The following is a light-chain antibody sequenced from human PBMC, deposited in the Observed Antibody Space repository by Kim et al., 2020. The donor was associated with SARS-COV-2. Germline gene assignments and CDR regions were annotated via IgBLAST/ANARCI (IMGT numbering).Light chain of an antibody. V-gene: IGLV3-19*01. CDR2: DKN. CDR1: SLRSYY. J-gene: IGLJ2*01. Sequence: SSELTQDPAVSVALGQTVRITCQGDSLRSYYASWYQQKPGQAPVLVIYDKNNRPSGIPDRFSGSSSGNTASLTITWARAEDEADYYCNSRDSSGNHVVFG. CDR3: NSRDSSGNHVV.